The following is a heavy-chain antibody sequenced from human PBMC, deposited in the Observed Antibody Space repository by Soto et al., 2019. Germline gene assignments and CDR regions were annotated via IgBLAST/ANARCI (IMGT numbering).Heavy chain of an antibody. D-gene: IGHD2-8*01. CDR2: IYSTGST. CDR1: GGSIRSGGYF. Sequence: QVQLEASGPGLVKPSQTVSLTCSVSGGSIRSGGYFWTWIRQHPGKGLEYIGHIYSTGSTYYIPSLRRRLTMSLDTSKNQFSLILTSVTAADTALYFCARLNSGLYQSFDSWGQGALVTVSS. V-gene: IGHV4-31*03. J-gene: IGHJ4*02. CDR3: ARLNSGLYQSFDS.